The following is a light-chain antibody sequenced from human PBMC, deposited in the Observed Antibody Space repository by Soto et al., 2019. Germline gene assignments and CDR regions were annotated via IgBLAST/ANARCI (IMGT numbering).Light chain of an antibody. J-gene: IGKJ1*01. CDR2: GAS. V-gene: IGKV1-27*01. CDR1: QGIRNY. CDR3: QKYNSAPKT. Sequence: DIQMTQSPSSLSASVGDRVTITCRASQGIRNYLAWYQQKPGQVPKLLIYGASTLQSGVPSRFSGSGSGTDFTLTITSLQPEDVATYYCQKYNSAPKTFGQGTKVQIK.